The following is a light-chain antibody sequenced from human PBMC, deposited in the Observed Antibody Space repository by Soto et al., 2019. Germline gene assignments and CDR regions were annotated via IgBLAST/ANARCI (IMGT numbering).Light chain of an antibody. J-gene: IGLJ2*01. CDR2: DNN. V-gene: IGLV1-51*01. CDR1: SSNIGSNY. CDR3: GTWDSGLSAV. Sequence: QSVLTQPPSVSAAPGQKVTLSCSGTSSNIGSNYVSWYQHLPGTAPKLLIYDNNKRSSGIPDRFSGSQSGTSATLDITGLQTGDEADYYCGTWDSGLSAVFGGGTKLTVL.